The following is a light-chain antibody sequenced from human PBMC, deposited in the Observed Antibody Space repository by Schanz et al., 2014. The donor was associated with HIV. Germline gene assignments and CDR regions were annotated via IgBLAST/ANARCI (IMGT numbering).Light chain of an antibody. CDR2: AAS. CDR3: QQLNSYPRT. Sequence: DIQMTQSPSSLSASVGDTVTITCRASQGIGNELGWYQQKPGKAPKLLIYAASSLQSGVPSRFSGSGSGTEFTLTISSLQPEDFATYYCQQLNSYPRTFGQGTKVEIK. J-gene: IGKJ1*01. V-gene: IGKV1-17*01. CDR1: QGIGNE.